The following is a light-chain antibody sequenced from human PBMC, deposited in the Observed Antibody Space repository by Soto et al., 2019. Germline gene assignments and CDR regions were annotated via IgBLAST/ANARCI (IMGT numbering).Light chain of an antibody. J-gene: IGKJ1*01. Sequence: EIVMTQSPATLSVSPGERATLSCRASQSVSSNSAWYQQKPGQAPRLLIYGASTRATGIPARFSGSGSGTEITLTISSLQSEDVAVYYCQQYNNWWTFGQGTKVEIK. CDR1: QSVSSN. CDR3: QQYNNWWT. V-gene: IGKV3-15*01. CDR2: GAS.